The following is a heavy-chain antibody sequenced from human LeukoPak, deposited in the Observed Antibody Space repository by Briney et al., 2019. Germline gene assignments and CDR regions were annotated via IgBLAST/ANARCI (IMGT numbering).Heavy chain of an antibody. CDR2: ILGSGGST. Sequence: GGSLRLSCGASGFTFSNYAMSWVRQAPGKGLEWVSAILGSGGSTYYADSVKGRFTVSRDNSKSTLYLQMNSLRAEDTALYYCAKWGDYDVLTGYYVPDYWGQGTLVTVSS. V-gene: IGHV3-23*01. CDR1: GFTFSNYA. CDR3: AKWGDYDVLTGYYVPDY. J-gene: IGHJ4*02. D-gene: IGHD3-9*01.